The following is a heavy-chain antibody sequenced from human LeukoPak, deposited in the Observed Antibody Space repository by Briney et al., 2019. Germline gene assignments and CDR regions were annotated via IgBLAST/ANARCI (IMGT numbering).Heavy chain of an antibody. CDR3: AREKYYYDSIPRMLVHYAFDI. V-gene: IGHV3-30*04. D-gene: IGHD3-22*01. CDR1: GFTFSSYA. J-gene: IGHJ3*02. CDR2: ISYDGSNK. Sequence: PGRSLRLSCAASGFTFSSYAMHWVRQAPGKGLEWVAVISYDGSNKYYADTVKGRFTISRDNSKNTLYLQMNSLRAEDTAVYYCAREKYYYDSIPRMLVHYAFDIWGQGTMVTVSS.